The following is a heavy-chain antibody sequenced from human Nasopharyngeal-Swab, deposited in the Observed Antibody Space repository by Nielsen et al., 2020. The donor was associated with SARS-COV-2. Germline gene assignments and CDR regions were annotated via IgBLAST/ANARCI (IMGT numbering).Heavy chain of an antibody. CDR1: GYKFSNHW. V-gene: IGHV5-51*01. CDR3: ARDEGFLEADGFDI. J-gene: IGHJ3*02. CDR2: IYPDDSDP. Sequence: KVSCKGSGYKFSNHWIGWVRQVPGRGLEWVGIIYPDDSDPRYSPSFEGQVTISADKSISTAYLQWSSLKASDTAMYYCARDEGFLEADGFDIWGQGTMVTVSS. D-gene: IGHD3-3*01.